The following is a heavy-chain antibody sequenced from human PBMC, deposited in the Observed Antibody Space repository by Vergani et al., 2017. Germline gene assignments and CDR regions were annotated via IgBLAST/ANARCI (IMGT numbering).Heavy chain of an antibody. V-gene: IGHV1-18*01. D-gene: IGHD3-9*01. CDR2: ISAYNGNT. Sequence: QVQLVQSGAEVKKPGASVKVSCKASGYTFTSYGISWVRQAPGQGLEWMGWISAYNGNTNYAQKLQGRVTMTTDTSTSTAYMELRSLRSDDTAVYYCARVLGEYFDWLLYPLPENFDYWGQGTLVTVSS. CDR3: ARVLGEYFDWLLYPLPENFDY. J-gene: IGHJ4*02. CDR1: GYTFTSYG.